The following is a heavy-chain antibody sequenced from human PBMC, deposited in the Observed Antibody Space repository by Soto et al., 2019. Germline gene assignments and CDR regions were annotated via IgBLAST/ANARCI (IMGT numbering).Heavy chain of an antibody. D-gene: IGHD3-22*01. CDR3: ARLYYYDSSGYLSYGMDV. CDR2: INAGNGNT. Sequence: ASVKVSCKASRYTFTTYAIHWVRQAPGQRLEWMGWINAGNGNTNYAQKLQGRVTMTTDTSTSTAYMELRSLRSDDTAVYYCARLYYYDSSGYLSYGMDVWGQGTTVTVSS. V-gene: IGHV1-3*01. CDR1: RYTFTTYA. J-gene: IGHJ6*02.